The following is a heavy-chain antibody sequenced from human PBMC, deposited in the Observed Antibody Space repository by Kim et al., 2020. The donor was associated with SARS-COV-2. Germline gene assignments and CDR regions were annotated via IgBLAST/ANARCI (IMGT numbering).Heavy chain of an antibody. Sequence: SVKGRFTISRDNSKNTLYLQMNSLRAEDTAVYYCAKPAGLPFYYYYGMDVWGQGTTVTVSS. CDR3: AKPAGLPFYYYYGMDV. D-gene: IGHD5-18*01. J-gene: IGHJ6*02. V-gene: IGHV3-33*06.